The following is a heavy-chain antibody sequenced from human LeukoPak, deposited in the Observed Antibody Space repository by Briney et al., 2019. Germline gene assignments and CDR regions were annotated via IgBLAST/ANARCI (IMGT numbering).Heavy chain of an antibody. J-gene: IGHJ5*02. CDR3: ARTYSGSYYRWFDP. D-gene: IGHD1-26*01. V-gene: IGHV4-34*01. CDR2: INHSGST. CDR1: GGSFSGYY. Sequence: SETLSLTCAVYGGSFSGYYWSWIRQPPGKGLEWIGEINHSGSTNYNPSLKSRVTISVDTSKNQFSLKLSSVTAADTAVYYCARTYSGSYYRWFDPWGQGTLVTVSS.